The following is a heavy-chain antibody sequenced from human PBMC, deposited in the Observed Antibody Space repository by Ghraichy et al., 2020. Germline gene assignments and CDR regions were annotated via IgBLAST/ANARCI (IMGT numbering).Heavy chain of an antibody. D-gene: IGHD6-13*01. V-gene: IGHV4-4*07. Sequence: SETLSLTCTVSGGSISSYYWSWIRQPAGKGLEWIGRIYTSGSTNYNPSLKSRVTMSVDTSKNQFSLKLSSVTAADTAVYYCARDYSSSWYPLHYYYYGMDVWGQGTTVTVSS. CDR3: ARDYSSSWYPLHYYYYGMDV. CDR2: IYTSGST. J-gene: IGHJ6*02. CDR1: GGSISSYY.